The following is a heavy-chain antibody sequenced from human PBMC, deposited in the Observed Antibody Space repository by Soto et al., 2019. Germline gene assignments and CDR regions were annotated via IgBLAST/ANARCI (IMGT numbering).Heavy chain of an antibody. Sequence: PGGSLRLSCAASGFTFDDYAMHWVRQAPGKGLEWVSGISWNSGSIGYADSVKGRFTISRDNAKNSLYLQMNSLRAEDTALYYCAKDIDPYYYDSSGYSPRGAFDIWGQGTMVTVSS. V-gene: IGHV3-9*01. CDR2: ISWNSGSI. J-gene: IGHJ3*02. D-gene: IGHD3-22*01. CDR3: AKDIDPYYYDSSGYSPRGAFDI. CDR1: GFTFDDYA.